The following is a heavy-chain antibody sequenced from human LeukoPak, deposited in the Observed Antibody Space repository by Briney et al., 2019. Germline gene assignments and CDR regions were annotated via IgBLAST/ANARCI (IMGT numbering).Heavy chain of an antibody. CDR3: ARVAGSSGWVKGLYYYDY. CDR2: MYYSGSN. CDR1: GGSISSNNYY. J-gene: IGHJ4*02. Sequence: RTSETLSLTCIASGGSISSNNYYWGWLRQPPGKGLEWIVRMYYSGSNYYHPYLKSRVTISVDTSKNQISLKLSSVTAADTAVYYCARVAGSSGWVKGLYYYDYWGQGTLVTVSS. V-gene: IGHV4-39*07. D-gene: IGHD6-19*01.